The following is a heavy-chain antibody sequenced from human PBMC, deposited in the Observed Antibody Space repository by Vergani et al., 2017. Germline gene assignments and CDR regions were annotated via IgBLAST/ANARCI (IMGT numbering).Heavy chain of an antibody. CDR2: ISSSSSYI. Sequence: EVQLVESGGGVVRPGGSLRLSCAASGFTFDDYGMNWVRQAPGKGLEWVSSISSSSSYIYYADSVKGRFTISRDNAKNSLYLQMNSLRAEDTAVYYCAGDIVDTAMVVDYWGQGTLVTVSS. CDR3: AGDIVDTAMVVDY. V-gene: IGHV3-21*01. D-gene: IGHD5-18*01. J-gene: IGHJ4*02. CDR1: GFTFDDYG.